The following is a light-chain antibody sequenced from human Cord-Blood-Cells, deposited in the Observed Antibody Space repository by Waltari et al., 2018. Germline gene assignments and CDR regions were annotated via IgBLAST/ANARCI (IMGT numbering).Light chain of an antibody. Sequence: QSALTQPASVSGSPGQSITIPCTGTSSDVGGSNHVSWYQQHPGKAPKLMIYDVSNRPSGVSNRFSGSKSGNTASLTISGLQAEDEADYYCSSYTSSSTWVFGGGTKLTVL. CDR2: DVS. CDR3: SSYTSSSTWV. J-gene: IGLJ3*02. CDR1: SSDVGGSNH. V-gene: IGLV2-14*03.